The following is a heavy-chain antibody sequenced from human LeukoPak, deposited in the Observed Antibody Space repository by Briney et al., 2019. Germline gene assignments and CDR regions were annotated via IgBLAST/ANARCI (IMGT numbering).Heavy chain of an antibody. J-gene: IGHJ3*02. Sequence: SETLSLTCTVSGGSISTFYWNWIRQPAGKGLEWIGRIHASGSTKYNPSLKSRVTISVDKSNNQFSLKLNYVTAADTAMYYCARALPNTDNYNWAFDIWGQGTMATVSS. D-gene: IGHD5-24*01. V-gene: IGHV4-4*07. CDR3: ARALPNTDNYNWAFDI. CDR2: IHASGST. CDR1: GGSISTFY.